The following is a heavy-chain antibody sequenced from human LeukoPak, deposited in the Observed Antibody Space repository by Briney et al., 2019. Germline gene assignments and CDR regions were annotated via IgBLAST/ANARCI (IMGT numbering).Heavy chain of an antibody. CDR2: IHHVGST. D-gene: IGHD6-19*01. J-gene: IGHJ4*02. CDR1: GGSISSGTFF. Sequence: PSETLSLTCTVSGGSISSGTFFWAWLRQPPGTGLEWIGSIHHVGSTYYNPSLRSRVTMSLDTSKHQFSLKLTSVTAADTAVYYCATTSYTNGWHWNFDYWGQGTLVTVSS. V-gene: IGHV4-39*01. CDR3: ATTSYTNGWHWNFDY.